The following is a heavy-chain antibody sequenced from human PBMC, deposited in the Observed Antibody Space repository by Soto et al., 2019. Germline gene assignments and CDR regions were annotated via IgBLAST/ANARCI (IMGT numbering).Heavy chain of an antibody. CDR2: IYPGDYDT. J-gene: IGHJ6*02. CDR3: ARTRSFTLGFYYDGMDV. V-gene: IGHV5-51*01. D-gene: IGHD3-16*01. Sequence: PGESLKISCKCSGYSFTSYWIGWVRQMPGKGLEWMGIIYPGDYDTRYSPSFQGQVTISADKYLRTAYLQWTSLKASDTALYYCARTRSFTLGFYYDGMDVWGQGTTVTVSS. CDR1: GYSFTSYW.